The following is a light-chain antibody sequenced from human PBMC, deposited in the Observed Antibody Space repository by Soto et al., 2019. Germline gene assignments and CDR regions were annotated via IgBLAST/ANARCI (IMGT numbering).Light chain of an antibody. CDR2: QDS. CDR1: KLGDKY. Sequence: SYELTQPPSVSVSPGQTASITCSGDKLGDKYASWYQQKPGQSPVLVIYQDSKRPSGIPERLSGSNSGNTATLTVSGTQALDEADYYCQAWDSSTGVFGTGTKVTVL. V-gene: IGLV3-1*01. J-gene: IGLJ1*01. CDR3: QAWDSSTGV.